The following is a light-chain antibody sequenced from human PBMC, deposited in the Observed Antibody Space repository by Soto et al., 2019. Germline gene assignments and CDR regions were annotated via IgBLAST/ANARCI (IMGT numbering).Light chain of an antibody. V-gene: IGLV2-14*01. CDR3: SSYTSSSSTLEV. Sequence: QSALTQPASVSGSPGQSIAISCTGTSSDIGSYNYVSWYQQHPGKAPKLMIYEVSNRPSGVSDRFSGSKSGNTASLTISGLQAEDEADYYCSSYTSSSSTLEVFGGGTKLTVL. J-gene: IGLJ2*01. CDR1: SSDIGSYNY. CDR2: EVS.